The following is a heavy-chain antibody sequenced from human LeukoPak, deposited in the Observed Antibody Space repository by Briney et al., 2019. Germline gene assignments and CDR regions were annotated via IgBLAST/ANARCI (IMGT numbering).Heavy chain of an antibody. D-gene: IGHD6-19*01. CDR1: GGSMTTRNYY. J-gene: IGHJ4*02. Sequence: SETLSLACTVSGGSMTTRNYYWGWIPQSPGKGLEWIGHKYYSGSTYYNPSLKGRVSIPVDTTIYQFSLSFSSVTAAETAVYYCARVSTGWYHYFDSWGQGTLVTVSS. V-gene: IGHV4-39*07. CDR3: ARVSTGWYHYFDS. CDR2: KYYSGST.